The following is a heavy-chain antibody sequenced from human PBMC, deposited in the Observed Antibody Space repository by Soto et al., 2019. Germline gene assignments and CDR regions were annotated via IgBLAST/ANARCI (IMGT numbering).Heavy chain of an antibody. Sequence: GGSLRLSCAASGFTFSSYAMHWVRQAPGKGLEWVAVISYDGSNKYYADSVKGRFTISRDNSKNTLYLQMNSMRAEDTAVYYCARDFSGEFGDPYYYYGMDVWGQGTTVTVSS. J-gene: IGHJ6*02. V-gene: IGHV3-30-3*01. CDR1: GFTFSSYA. CDR2: ISYDGSNK. D-gene: IGHD3-10*01. CDR3: ARDFSGEFGDPYYYYGMDV.